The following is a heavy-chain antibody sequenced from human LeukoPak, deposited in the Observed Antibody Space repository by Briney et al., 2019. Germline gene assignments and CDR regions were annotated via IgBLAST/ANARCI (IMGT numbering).Heavy chain of an antibody. CDR3: AKGTRDYGGNSEVYYMDV. CDR2: ISYDGSNK. Sequence: GGSLRLSCAASGFTFSSYGMHWVRQAPGKGLEWVAVISYDGSNKYYADSVKGRFTISRDNSKNTLYLQMNSLRAEDTAVYYCAKGTRDYGGNSEVYYMDVWGKGTTVTVSS. D-gene: IGHD4-23*01. J-gene: IGHJ6*03. V-gene: IGHV3-30*18. CDR1: GFTFSSYG.